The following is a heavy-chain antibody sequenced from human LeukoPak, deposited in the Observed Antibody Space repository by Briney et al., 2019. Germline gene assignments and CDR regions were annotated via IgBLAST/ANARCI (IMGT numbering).Heavy chain of an antibody. CDR2: INHSGST. J-gene: IGHJ3*02. CDR3: ARHGAGITMVRGVIRGRAFDI. CDR1: GGSISSSSYY. D-gene: IGHD3-10*01. V-gene: IGHV4-39*01. Sequence: PSETLSLTCTVSGGSISSSSYYWGWIRQPPGKGLEWIGEINHSGSTNYNPSLKSRVTISVDTSKNQFSLKLSSVTAADTAVYYCARHGAGITMVRGVIRGRAFDIWGQGTMVTVSS.